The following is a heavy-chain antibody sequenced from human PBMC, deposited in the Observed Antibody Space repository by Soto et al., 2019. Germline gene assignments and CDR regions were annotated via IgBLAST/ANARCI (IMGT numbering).Heavy chain of an antibody. CDR2: INAYNGNT. CDR3: AREFRYSSSTPYYYCYMDV. CDR1: GYTFTSYG. D-gene: IGHD6-6*01. Sequence: ASVKVSCKASGYTFTSYGISWVRQAPGQGLEWMGWINAYNGNTNYAQKLQGRVTMTTDTSTSTAYMEMRSLRYDDTAVYYCAREFRYSSSTPYYYCYMDVWGKRTTVNVSS. V-gene: IGHV1-18*01. J-gene: IGHJ6*03.